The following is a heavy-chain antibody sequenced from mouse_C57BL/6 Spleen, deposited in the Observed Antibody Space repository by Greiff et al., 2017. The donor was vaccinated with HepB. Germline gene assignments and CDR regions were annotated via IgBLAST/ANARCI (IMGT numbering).Heavy chain of an antibody. CDR3: ARSHYGSSHYYAMDY. CDR2: ISSGSSTI. CDR1: GFTFSDYG. V-gene: IGHV5-17*01. D-gene: IGHD1-1*01. J-gene: IGHJ4*01. Sequence: EVQVVESGGGLVKPGGSLKLSCAASGFTFSDYGMHWVRQAPEKGLEWVAYISSGSSTIYYTDTVKGRFTISRDNAKNTLFLQMTSLRSEDTAMYYCARSHYGSSHYYAMDYWGQGTSVTVSS.